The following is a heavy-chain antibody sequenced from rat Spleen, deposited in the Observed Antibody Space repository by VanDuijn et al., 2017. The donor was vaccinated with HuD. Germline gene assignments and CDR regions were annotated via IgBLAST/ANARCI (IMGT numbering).Heavy chain of an antibody. D-gene: IGHD1-6*01. CDR1: GFTFNNYW. J-gene: IGHJ3*01. CDR2: IVYDGGST. Sequence: EVQLVESGGGLVQPGGSLKLSCVASGFTFNNYWMTWIRQAPGKGLGWVAYIVYDGGSTYYRDSVKGRFTISRDNAKNTLYLLMDSLRSEDTATYYCTTGPSTLRIKGGFAYWGQGTLVTVSS. V-gene: IGHV5-31*01. CDR3: TTGPSTLRIKGGFAY.